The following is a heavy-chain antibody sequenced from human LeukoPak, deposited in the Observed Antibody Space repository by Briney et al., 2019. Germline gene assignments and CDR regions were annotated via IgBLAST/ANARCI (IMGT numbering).Heavy chain of an antibody. CDR1: GFTFSSYA. V-gene: IGHV3-30-3*01. CDR2: ISYDGSNK. CDR3: ARDTLTVTTYYFDY. D-gene: IGHD4-11*01. Sequence: GGSLRLSCAASGFTFSSYAMHWVRQAPGKGLEWVAVISYDGSNKYYADSVKGPFTISRDNSKNTLYLQMNSLRAEDTAVYYCARDTLTVTTYYFDYWGQGTLVTVSS. J-gene: IGHJ4*02.